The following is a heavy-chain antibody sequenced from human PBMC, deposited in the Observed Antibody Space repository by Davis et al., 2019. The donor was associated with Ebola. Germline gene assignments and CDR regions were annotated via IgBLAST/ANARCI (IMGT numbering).Heavy chain of an antibody. CDR3: ARSLVVIKPYDAFDI. J-gene: IGHJ3*02. Sequence: PSETLSLTCTVSGGSISSYYWSWIRQPPGKGLEWIGYIYYSGSTNYNPSLKSRVTISVDTSKNQFSLKLSSVTAADTAGYYCARSLVVIKPYDAFDIWGQGTMVTVSS. V-gene: IGHV4-59*12. CDR2: IYYSGST. CDR1: GGSISSYY. D-gene: IGHD2-21*01.